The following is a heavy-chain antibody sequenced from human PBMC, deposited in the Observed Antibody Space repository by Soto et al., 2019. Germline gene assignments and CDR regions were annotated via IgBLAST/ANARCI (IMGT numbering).Heavy chain of an antibody. V-gene: IGHV1-69*01. J-gene: IGHJ6*02. CDR3: ARPDDGGYSSNHHEYDALDA. CDR1: GGTFRSYS. Sequence: QVQLVQSGAEVKKPGSSVKVSCKASGGTFRSYSISWVRQAPGQGLEWMGGIIPIFDITNYAQKFQGRVTITADESTSTAYMELSSLGSDETAVYYCARPDDGGYSSNHHEYDALDAWGQGTTVTV. CDR2: IIPIFDIT. D-gene: IGHD3-22*01.